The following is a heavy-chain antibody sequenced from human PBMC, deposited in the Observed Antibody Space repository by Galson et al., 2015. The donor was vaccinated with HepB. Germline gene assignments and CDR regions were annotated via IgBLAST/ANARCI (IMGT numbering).Heavy chain of an antibody. J-gene: IGHJ3*02. CDR1: GFTFSSYG. CDR3: ASVDDYYDRRGREHDAFDI. V-gene: IGHV3-30*03. Sequence: SLRLSCAASGFTFSSYGIHWVRQAPGKGLEWVAVISYDGSNKYYADSVKGRFTISRDNSKNTLYLQMNSLRAEDTAVYYCASVDDYYDRRGREHDAFDIWGQGTMVTVSS. D-gene: IGHD3-22*01. CDR2: ISYDGSNK.